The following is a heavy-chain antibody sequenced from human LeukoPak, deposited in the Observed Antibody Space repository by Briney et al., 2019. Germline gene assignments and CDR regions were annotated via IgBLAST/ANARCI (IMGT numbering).Heavy chain of an antibody. CDR3: ARYYYGSGSDPWV. CDR1: GFTVSSNY. D-gene: IGHD3-10*01. Sequence: PGGSLRLSCAASGFTVSSNYMSWVRQAPGEGLEWVSVIYSGGSTYYADSVKGRFTISRDNSKNTLYLQMNSLRAEDTAVYYCARYYYGSGSDPWVWGQGTTVTVSS. V-gene: IGHV3-53*01. CDR2: IYSGGST. J-gene: IGHJ6*02.